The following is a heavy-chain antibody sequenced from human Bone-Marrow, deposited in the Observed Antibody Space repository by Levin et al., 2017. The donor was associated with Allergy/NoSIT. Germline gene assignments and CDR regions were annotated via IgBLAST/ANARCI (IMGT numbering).Heavy chain of an antibody. V-gene: IGHV4-31*03. CDR3: ARIRNAGGKGWFDT. D-gene: IGHD4-23*01. J-gene: IGHJ5*02. CDR1: GGSILSGHYY. Sequence: SQTLSLTCTVSGGSILSGHYYWSLIRQHPGKGLEWIGHLYYSGTTYYNPSLRGRVTISVDTSKNQFSLKLTSVTAADTAVYYCARIRNAGGKGWFDTWGQGTLVTVSS. CDR2: LYYSGTT.